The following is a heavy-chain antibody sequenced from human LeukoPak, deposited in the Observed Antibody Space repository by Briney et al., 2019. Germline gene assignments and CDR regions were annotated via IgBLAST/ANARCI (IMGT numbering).Heavy chain of an antibody. V-gene: IGHV3-7*01. D-gene: IGHD4-23*01. CDR2: IKEDGREK. CDR1: GFTFSVYW. Sequence: GGSLRLSCAASGFTFSVYWMTWVRQAPGKGLEWVANIKEDGREKYYVDSVKGRFTLSRDNAKNSLYLQMNRLRAEDTAMYFCTSHDGTYFPHWGQGTLVTVSS. J-gene: IGHJ1*01. CDR3: TSHDGTYFPH.